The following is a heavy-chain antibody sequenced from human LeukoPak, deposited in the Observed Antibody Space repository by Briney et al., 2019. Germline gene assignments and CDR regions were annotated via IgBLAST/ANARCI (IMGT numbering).Heavy chain of an antibody. CDR2: ISAYNGNT. V-gene: IGHV1-18*04. CDR1: GYTFTSYG. CDR3: ARAFLGLLWFGELLGRPYYFDY. J-gene: IGHJ4*02. Sequence: ASVKVSCKASGYTFTSYGISWVRQAPGQGLEWMGWISAYNGNTNYAQKLQGRVTMTTDTSTSTAYMELRGLRSDDTAVYYCARAFLGLLWFGELLGRPYYFDYWGQGTLVTVSS. D-gene: IGHD3-10*01.